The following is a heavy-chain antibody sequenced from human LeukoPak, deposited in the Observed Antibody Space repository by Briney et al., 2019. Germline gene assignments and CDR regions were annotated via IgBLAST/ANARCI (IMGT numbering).Heavy chain of an antibody. J-gene: IGHJ6*03. CDR2: INHGGST. CDR3: AIPHYDILTGYHKYMGV. CDR1: GGSFSGYY. V-gene: IGHV4-34*01. D-gene: IGHD3-9*01. Sequence: KSSETLSLTCAVYGGSFSGYYCSWIRQTPGKWLEWIGEINHGGSTSYNPSLKSRLTISVGSANNHFSLRVTSVTAADTAVYYCAIPHYDILTGYHKYMGVWGKGTTVTISS.